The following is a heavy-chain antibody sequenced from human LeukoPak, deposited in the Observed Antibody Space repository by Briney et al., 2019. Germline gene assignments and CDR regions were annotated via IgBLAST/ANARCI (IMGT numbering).Heavy chain of an antibody. J-gene: IGHJ5*02. V-gene: IGHV1-18*01. CDR2: ISAYNGNT. CDR1: GYTFTSYG. CDR3: ARDFDLLWLRFNGWFDP. Sequence: ASVKVSCKASGYTFTSYGISWVRQAPGQGLEWMGWISAYNGNTNYAQKLQGRVTMTTDTSTSTAYMELRSLRSDDTAVYYCARDFDLLWLRFNGWFDPWGQGTLVTVSS. D-gene: IGHD5-18*01.